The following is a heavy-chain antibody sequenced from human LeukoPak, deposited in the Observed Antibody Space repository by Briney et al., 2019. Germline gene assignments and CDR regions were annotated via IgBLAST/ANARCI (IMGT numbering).Heavy chain of an antibody. CDR3: GSGGYSYYLGAFEI. Sequence: GRTLRLSCAAPGFTFRSYGMHRVRHGPGKGLEWVAVILLDGSNKYYADSVKGRFTISGDNSKNTLYLQMSGPRTEDTAVHYCGSGGYSYYLGAFEIWGQGTMVTVAS. J-gene: IGHJ3*02. CDR2: ILLDGSNK. CDR1: GFTFRSYG. D-gene: IGHD5-18*01. V-gene: IGHV3-30*03.